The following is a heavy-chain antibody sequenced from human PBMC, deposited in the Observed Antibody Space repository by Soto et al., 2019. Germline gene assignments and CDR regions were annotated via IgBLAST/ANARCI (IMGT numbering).Heavy chain of an antibody. CDR3: ARAPQTGTTMRYYYYYMDV. V-gene: IGHV6-1*01. CDR2: TYYRSKWYN. D-gene: IGHD1-7*01. Sequence: PLQTLSLTCAISGDSISSNSAAWNWIRQSPSRGLEWLGRTYYRSKWYNDYAVSVKSRITINPDTSKNQFSLQLNSVTPEDTAVYYCARAPQTGTTMRYYYYYMDVWGKGTTVTVSS. CDR1: GDSISSNSAA. J-gene: IGHJ6*03.